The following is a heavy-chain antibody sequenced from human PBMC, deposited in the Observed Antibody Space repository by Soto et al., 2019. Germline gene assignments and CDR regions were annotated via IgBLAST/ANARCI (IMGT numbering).Heavy chain of an antibody. CDR1: GFTFSSYW. J-gene: IGHJ3*02. Sequence: EVQLVESGGGLVQPGGSLRLSCAASGFTFSSYWMTWVRQVPGKGLEWVAYINPDGSAKSYASSVKGRFTLSRDNAKKSLYLQMNSLRAEDTAVYYCANPHTGNVAFHIWGQGTMVTVSS. CDR3: ANPHTGNVAFHI. CDR2: INPDGSAK. D-gene: IGHD4-4*01. V-gene: IGHV3-7*01.